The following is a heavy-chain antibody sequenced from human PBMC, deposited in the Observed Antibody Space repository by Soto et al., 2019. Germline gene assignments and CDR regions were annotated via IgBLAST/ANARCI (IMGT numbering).Heavy chain of an antibody. CDR2: INPNSGGT. CDR3: ARGSHAITMVRGVIMDTFDY. Sequence: ASVKVSCKASGYTFTGYYMHWVRQAPGQGLEWMGWINPNSGGTNYAQKFQGWVTMTRDTSISTAYMELSRLRSDDTAVYYCARGSHAITMVRGVIMDTFDYWGQGTLVTVSS. CDR1: GYTFTGYY. D-gene: IGHD3-10*01. V-gene: IGHV1-2*04. J-gene: IGHJ4*02.